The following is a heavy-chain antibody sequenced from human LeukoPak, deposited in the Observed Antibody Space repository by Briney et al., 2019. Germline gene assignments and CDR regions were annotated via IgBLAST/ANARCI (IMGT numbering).Heavy chain of an antibody. J-gene: IGHJ3*02. V-gene: IGHV1-2*02. CDR1: GYTFTVYY. D-gene: IGHD2-2*03. CDR2: INPNSGGT. Sequence: ASVTVSFKASGYTFTVYYMHWVRQAPGQGLEWLGWINPNSGGTNYPQKFQGRVTMTRDTSISTAYMELSRLRSDDTAVYYCARDWIPGSFDAFDIWGQGTMVTVSS. CDR3: ARDWIPGSFDAFDI.